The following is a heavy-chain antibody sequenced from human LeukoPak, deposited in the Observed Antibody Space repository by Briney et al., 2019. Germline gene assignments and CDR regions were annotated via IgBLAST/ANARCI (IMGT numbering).Heavy chain of an antibody. CDR3: ARGTDISPNWFDP. V-gene: IGHV3-30*03. D-gene: IGHD2-15*01. J-gene: IGHJ5*02. Sequence: PGGSLRLPCAASGFTFSSYGMHWVRQAPGKGLEWVAVISYDGSNKYYADSVKGRFTISRDNSKNTLYLQMNSLRAEDTAVYYCARGTDISPNWFDPWGQGTLVTVSS. CDR2: ISYDGSNK. CDR1: GFTFSSYG.